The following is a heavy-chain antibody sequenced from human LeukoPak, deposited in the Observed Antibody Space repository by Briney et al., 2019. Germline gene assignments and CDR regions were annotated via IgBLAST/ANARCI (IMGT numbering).Heavy chain of an antibody. CDR3: ARALVGDGDCYCDY. CDR2: ISSSSSYI. V-gene: IGHV3-21*01. Sequence: GGSLRLSCAASGFTFSSYSMNWVRQAPGKGLEWVSSISSSSSYIYYADSVKGRFTISRDNSKNTLYLQMNSLRAEDTAVYYCARALVGDGDCYCDYWGQGTLVTVSS. CDR1: GFTFSSYS. D-gene: IGHD2-21*02. J-gene: IGHJ4*02.